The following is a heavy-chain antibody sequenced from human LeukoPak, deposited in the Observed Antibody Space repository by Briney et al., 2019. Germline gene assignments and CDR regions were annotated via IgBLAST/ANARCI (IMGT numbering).Heavy chain of an antibody. V-gene: IGHV4-34*01. CDR3: ARVRVRGPQQLHFNY. D-gene: IGHD3-10*01. CDR2: INHSGST. J-gene: IGHJ4*02. Sequence: SETLSLTCAVYGGSFSGYYWSWIRQPPGKGLEWIGEINHSGSTNYNPSLKSRVTISVDTSKNQFSLKLSSVTAADTAVYYCARVRVRGPQQLHFNYWGQETRVTSPQ. CDR1: GGSFSGYY.